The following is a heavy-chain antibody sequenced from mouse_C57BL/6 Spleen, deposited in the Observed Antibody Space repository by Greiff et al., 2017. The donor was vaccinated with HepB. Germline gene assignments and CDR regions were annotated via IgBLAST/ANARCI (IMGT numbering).Heavy chain of an antibody. CDR3: TRGFAY. CDR2: IDPETGGT. V-gene: IGHV1-15*01. CDR1: GYTFTDYE. J-gene: IGHJ3*01. Sequence: VQLQQSGAELVRPGASVTLSCKASGYTFTDYEMHWVKQTPVHGLEWIGAIDPETGGTAYNQKFKGKAILTADTSSSTASMELRSLTSEDSAVYYCTRGFAYWGQGTLVTVSA.